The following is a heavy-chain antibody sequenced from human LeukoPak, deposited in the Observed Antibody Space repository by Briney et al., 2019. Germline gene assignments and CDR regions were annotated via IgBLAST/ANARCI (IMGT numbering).Heavy chain of an antibody. D-gene: IGHD3-9*01. CDR1: GFTFSSYA. J-gene: IGHJ6*02. CDR2: VRFSGET. CDR3: TRDLMDYDVSTGLHHYYMDV. Sequence: HPGGSLRLSCAASGFTFSSYAMNWVRQAPGKGLEWVSAVRFSGETYYADSVKGRFTISRDNAKNTLYLQMNTLRVEDTAVYYCTRDLMDYDVSTGLHHYYMDVWGQGTTVTVSS. V-gene: IGHV3-23*01.